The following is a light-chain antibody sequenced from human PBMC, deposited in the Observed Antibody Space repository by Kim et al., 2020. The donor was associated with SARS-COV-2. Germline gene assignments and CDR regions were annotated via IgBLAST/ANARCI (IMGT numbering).Light chain of an antibody. V-gene: IGLV6-57*03. Sequence: GQTVTISGTRSSGSIDDNYVQWYQQRPGGVPTTVIYEDDQIPSGVSDRFSGSIDNSSNSASLTISGLRTEDEADYYCQSYNRDNVIFGGGTQLTVL. CDR2: EDD. CDR3: QSYNRDNVI. CDR1: SGSIDDNY. J-gene: IGLJ2*01.